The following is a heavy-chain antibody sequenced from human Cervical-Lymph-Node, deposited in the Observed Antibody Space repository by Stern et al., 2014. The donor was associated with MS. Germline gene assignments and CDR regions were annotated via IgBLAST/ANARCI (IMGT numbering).Heavy chain of an antibody. D-gene: IGHD1-26*01. CDR2: ISSDGNTK. V-gene: IGHV3-30*18. J-gene: IGHJ4*02. CDR1: GFIFSNYG. CDR3: AKDQKRGATLLDY. Sequence: VQLVESGGGVVQPGSFLRLSCAASGFIFSNYGMHWVRQAPGKGLEWVAVISSDGNTKYYADSVKGRFTISSDNSKNTLYLQMDSLRAEDMAVYYCAKDQKRGATLLDYWGQGTLVTVS.